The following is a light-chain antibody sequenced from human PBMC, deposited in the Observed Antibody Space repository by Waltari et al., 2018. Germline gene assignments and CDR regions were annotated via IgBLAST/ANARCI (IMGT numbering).Light chain of an antibody. CDR3: SSYTSSGTVI. Sequence: QSALTQPASVSGSPGQSIPIPCTGTGSAGGSYVYVSWYQQHPGKGPKLMIFDVSNRPSGVSNRFSGSKSGNTASLTISGLQAEDEADYYCSSYTSSGTVIFGGGTKLTVL. V-gene: IGLV2-14*03. J-gene: IGLJ2*01. CDR2: DVS. CDR1: GSAGGSYVY.